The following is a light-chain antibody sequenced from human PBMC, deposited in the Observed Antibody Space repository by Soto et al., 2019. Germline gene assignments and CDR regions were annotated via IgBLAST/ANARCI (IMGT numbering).Light chain of an antibody. CDR3: TSYAGGNNV. Sequence: QSARAQPPSASGSPGQSVTMSCTGTSSDVGGYNYVSWYQQHPGKVPKLMVYEVNKRPSGVPDRFSGSKSGNTASLTVSGLQAEDEADYYCTSYAGGNNVFGTGTKVTVL. V-gene: IGLV2-8*01. J-gene: IGLJ1*01. CDR2: EVN. CDR1: SSDVGGYNY.